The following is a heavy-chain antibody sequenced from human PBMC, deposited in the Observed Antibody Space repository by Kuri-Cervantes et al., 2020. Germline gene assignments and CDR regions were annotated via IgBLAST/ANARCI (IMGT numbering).Heavy chain of an antibody. D-gene: IGHD6-13*01. CDR1: GYTFTGYY. CDR3: ARGLPCSSSWYRVPGAWFDP. CDR2: INPNSGGT. V-gene: IGHV1-2*02. J-gene: IGHJ5*02. Sequence: ASVKVSCKASGYTFTGYYMHWVRQAPGQGLEWMGWINPNSGGTNYAQKFQGRVTMTRDTSISTAYMELSRLRSDDTAVYYCARGLPCSSSWYRVPGAWFDPWGQGTLVTVSS.